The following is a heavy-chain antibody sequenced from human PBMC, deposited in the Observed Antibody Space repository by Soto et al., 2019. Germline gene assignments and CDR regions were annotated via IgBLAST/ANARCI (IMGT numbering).Heavy chain of an antibody. V-gene: IGHV4-59*08. J-gene: IGHJ4*02. D-gene: IGHD3-10*01. CDR2: TYNSGST. Sequence: WTWIRQPPGKGLEWIGFTYNSGSTHYNPSLRSRVTISVDTSKNQFSLKLRSVTAADTAVYYCASMGYHYGSGSYPLDYWGQGTLVTVSS. CDR3: ASMGYHYGSGSYPLDY.